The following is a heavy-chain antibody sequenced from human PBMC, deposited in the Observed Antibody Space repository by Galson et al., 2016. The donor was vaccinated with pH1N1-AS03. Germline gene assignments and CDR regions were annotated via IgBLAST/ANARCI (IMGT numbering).Heavy chain of an antibody. CDR3: AKDIIIVGASLTGGYFDY. V-gene: IGHV3-30*18. J-gene: IGHJ4*02. Sequence: SLRLSCAASAFIFSNYGMHWVRQAPGKGLEWVAVISYDGTNKFYADSVKGRFTISRDNSKNTLYLQMNSLRAEDTAVYYCAKDIIIVGASLTGGYFDYWGQGTLATVSS. D-gene: IGHD1-26*01. CDR1: AFIFSNYG. CDR2: ISYDGTNK.